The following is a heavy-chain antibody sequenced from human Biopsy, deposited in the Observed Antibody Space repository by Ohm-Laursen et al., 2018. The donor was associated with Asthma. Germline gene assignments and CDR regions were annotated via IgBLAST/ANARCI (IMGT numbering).Heavy chain of an antibody. J-gene: IGHJ4*02. Sequence: SLRLSCAASGFTFDDYAMHWVRQAPGKGLEWVSGISWYSGSIGYADSVKGRFTISRDNAKNSLYLQMNSLRAEDTALYYCAKGEWELLEANFDYWGQGPLVTVSS. CDR2: ISWYSGSI. V-gene: IGHV3-9*01. D-gene: IGHD1-26*01. CDR3: AKGEWELLEANFDY. CDR1: GFTFDDYA.